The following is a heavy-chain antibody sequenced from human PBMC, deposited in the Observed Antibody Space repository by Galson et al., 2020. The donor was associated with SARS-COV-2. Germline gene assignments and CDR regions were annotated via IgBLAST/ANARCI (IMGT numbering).Heavy chain of an antibody. V-gene: IGHV3-48*03. CDR2: ISSDVSAV. CDR3: AQGTAWHGQWGLTN. CDR1: GFPFSVYE. Sequence: GGSLRLSCAASGFPFSVYEMSWLRQAPGKGLEWLSHISSDVSAVHYADSVRGRFTVSRDNARNSLFLQMNSLRAEDTAVYYCAQGTAWHGQWGLTNWGQGTLVTVSS. J-gene: IGHJ4*02. D-gene: IGHD2-15*01.